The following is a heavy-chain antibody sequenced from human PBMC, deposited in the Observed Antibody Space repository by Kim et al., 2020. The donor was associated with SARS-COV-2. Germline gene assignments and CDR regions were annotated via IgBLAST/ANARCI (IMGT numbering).Heavy chain of an antibody. J-gene: IGHJ3*02. Sequence: SVKVSCKASGGTFSSYAISWVRQAPGQGLEWMGGIIPIFGTANYAQKFQGRVTITADESTSTAYMELSSLRSEDTAVYYCARDRVYYYGSGSFLHDAFDIGGQGKMVTVSS. CDR1: GGTFSSYA. D-gene: IGHD3-10*01. CDR3: ARDRVYYYGSGSFLHDAFDI. CDR2: IIPIFGTA. V-gene: IGHV1-69*13.